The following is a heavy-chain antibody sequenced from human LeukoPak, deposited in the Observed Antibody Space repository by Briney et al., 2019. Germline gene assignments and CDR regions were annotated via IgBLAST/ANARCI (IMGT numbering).Heavy chain of an antibody. V-gene: IGHV3-48*03. CDR2: ISSSGSTI. CDR1: GFTFSSYE. CDR3: ARGGLEEQWLVQYYFDY. Sequence: PGGSLRLSCAASGFTFSSYEMNWVRQAPGKGLEWVSYISSSGSTIYYADSVKGRFTISRDSAKNSLYLQMNSLRAEDTAVYYCARGGLEEQWLVQYYFDYWGQGTLVTVSS. J-gene: IGHJ4*02. D-gene: IGHD6-19*01.